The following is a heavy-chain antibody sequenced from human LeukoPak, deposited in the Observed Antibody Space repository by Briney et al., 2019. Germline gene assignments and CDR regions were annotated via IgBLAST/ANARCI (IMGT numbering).Heavy chain of an antibody. CDR1: GGSISSSSYY. CDR3: AAAFDY. J-gene: IGHJ4*02. CDR2: TYFGGNT. V-gene: IGHV4-39*01. Sequence: PSETLSLTCTVSGGSISSSSYYWGWIRQPPGRGLEWIGNTYFGGNTYFNPSLKSRVTISVDTSKNQFSLELNSVTAADTAVYYCAAAFDYWGQGTLVTVSS. D-gene: IGHD6-25*01.